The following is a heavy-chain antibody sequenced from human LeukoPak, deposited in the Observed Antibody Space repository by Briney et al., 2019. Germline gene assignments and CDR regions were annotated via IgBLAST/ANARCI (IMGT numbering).Heavy chain of an antibody. V-gene: IGHV3-21*01. D-gene: IGHD4-11*01. Sequence: GGSLRLSCAASSFTFSSYNMNWVRQAPGKGLEWVSSISSSGSYIYYRDSVKGRFTISRDNAKNSLYLQMNSLRAEDTAEYYCAREPPTNRDSSNYGSWGQGTLVTVSS. CDR2: ISSSGSYI. J-gene: IGHJ4*02. CDR3: AREPPTNRDSSNYGS. CDR1: SFTFSSYN.